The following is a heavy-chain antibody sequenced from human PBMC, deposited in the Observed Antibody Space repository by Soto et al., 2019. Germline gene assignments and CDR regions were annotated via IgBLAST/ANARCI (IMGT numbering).Heavy chain of an antibody. Sequence: PSETLSLTCTVSGGSISSYYWSWIRQPPGKGLEWIGYIYYSGSTNYNPSLKSRVTISVDTSKNQFSLKLSSVTAADTAVYYCARTNPYGDYVDYWGQGTLVTVSS. CDR3: ARTNPYGDYVDY. D-gene: IGHD4-17*01. J-gene: IGHJ4*02. CDR2: IYYSGST. CDR1: GGSISSYY. V-gene: IGHV4-59*01.